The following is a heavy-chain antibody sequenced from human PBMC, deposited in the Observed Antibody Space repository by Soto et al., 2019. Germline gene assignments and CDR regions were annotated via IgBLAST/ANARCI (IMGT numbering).Heavy chain of an antibody. CDR2: ISYDGSNK. Sequence: PGGSLRLSCAASGFTFSSYAMHWVRQSPGKGLEWVAVISYDGSNKYYADSVKGRFTISRDNSKNTLYLQLNSLRAEDTAVYYCARGYCSSTSCYRPDPVLDYWGHGTRVTVSS. J-gene: IGHJ4*01. CDR3: ARGYCSSTSCYRPDPVLDY. D-gene: IGHD2-2*02. V-gene: IGHV3-30-3*01. CDR1: GFTFSSYA.